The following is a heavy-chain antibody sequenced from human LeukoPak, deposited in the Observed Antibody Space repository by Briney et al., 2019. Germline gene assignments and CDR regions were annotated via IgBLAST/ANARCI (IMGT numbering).Heavy chain of an antibody. V-gene: IGHV3-30-3*01. J-gene: IGHJ4*02. Sequence: GGSLRLSCAASGFTFSSYAMHWVRQAPGKGLEWVAVISYDGSNKYYADSVKGRFTISRDNSKNTLYLQMNSLRAEDTAVYYSWFGESNFDYWGQGTLVTVSS. D-gene: IGHD3-10*01. CDR1: GFTFSSYA. CDR3: WFGESNFDY. CDR2: ISYDGSNK.